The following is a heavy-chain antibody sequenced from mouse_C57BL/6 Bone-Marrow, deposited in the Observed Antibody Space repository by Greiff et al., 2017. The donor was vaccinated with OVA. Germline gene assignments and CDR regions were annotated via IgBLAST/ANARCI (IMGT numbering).Heavy chain of an antibody. CDR1: GFSLTSYG. V-gene: IGHV2-6*01. Sequence: VQGVESGPGLVAPSQRLSITCTVSGFSLTSYGVDWVRQSPGKGLEWLGVIWGVGSTNYNSALKSRLSISKDNSKSQVFLKMNSLQTDDTAMYYCASAFYSNPFAYWGQGTLVTVSA. CDR3: ASAFYSNPFAY. J-gene: IGHJ3*01. CDR2: IWGVGST. D-gene: IGHD2-5*01.